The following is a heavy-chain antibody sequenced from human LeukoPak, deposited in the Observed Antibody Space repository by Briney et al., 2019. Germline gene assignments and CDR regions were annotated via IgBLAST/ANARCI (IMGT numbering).Heavy chain of an antibody. D-gene: IGHD4-23*01. CDR3: DPMTGDSTVD. CDR2: IRYDGSNK. V-gene: IGHV3-30*02. J-gene: IGHJ4*02. CDR1: GFTFSSYG. Sequence: PGGSLRLSCAASGFTFSSYGMHWVRQAPGKGLEWVAFIRYDGSNKYYADSVKGRFTISRDNSKNTLYLQMNSLRAEDTAVYYCDPMTGDSTVDWGQGTLVTVSS.